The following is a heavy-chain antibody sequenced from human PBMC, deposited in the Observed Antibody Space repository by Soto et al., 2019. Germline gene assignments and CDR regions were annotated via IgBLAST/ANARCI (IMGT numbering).Heavy chain of an antibody. J-gene: IGHJ3*02. D-gene: IGHD1-1*01. CDR1: GGSISSGGYY. Sequence: SETRSLTCTVSGGSISSGGYYWSWIRQHPGKGLEWIGYIYYSGSTYYNPSLDSRVTISVDTSKNQFSLKLSSVTAADTAVYYCAKEAPRVERGTRAVFDIWGKGKMVTVSS. CDR3: AKEAPRVERGTRAVFDI. CDR2: IYYSGST. V-gene: IGHV4-31*03.